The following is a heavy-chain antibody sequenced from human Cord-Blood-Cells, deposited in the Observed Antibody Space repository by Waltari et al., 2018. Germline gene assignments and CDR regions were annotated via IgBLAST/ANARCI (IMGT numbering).Heavy chain of an antibody. D-gene: IGHD3-16*01. Sequence: QLQLQESGPGLVKPSETLSLTCTVSDGSISSSSYYWGWIRQPPGKGLEWIGSIYYSGSTYYNPSLKSRVTISVDTSKNQFSLKLSSVTAADTAVYYCASRDEGGAHNWFDPWGQGTLVTVSS. CDR2: IYYSGST. V-gene: IGHV4-39*07. J-gene: IGHJ5*02. CDR3: ASRDEGGAHNWFDP. CDR1: DGSISSSSYY.